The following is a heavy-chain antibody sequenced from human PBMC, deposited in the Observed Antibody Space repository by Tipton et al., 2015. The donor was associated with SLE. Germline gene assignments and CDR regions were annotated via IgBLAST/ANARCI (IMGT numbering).Heavy chain of an antibody. D-gene: IGHD3-3*01. CDR2: IYPGDSDT. V-gene: IGHV5-51*03. Sequence: VQLVQSGAEVKKPGESLKISCKGSGYSFTSYWIGWVRQMPGKGLEWMGIIYPGDSDTRYSPSFQGQVTISADKSISTAYLQWSSLKASDTAMYYCARPLRTSNVLRFLEWPDAFDIWGQGTMVTVSS. CDR1: GYSFTSYW. CDR3: ARPLRTSNVLRFLEWPDAFDI. J-gene: IGHJ3*02.